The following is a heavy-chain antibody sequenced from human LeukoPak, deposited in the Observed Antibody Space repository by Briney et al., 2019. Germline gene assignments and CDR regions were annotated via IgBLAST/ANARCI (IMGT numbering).Heavy chain of an antibody. J-gene: IGHJ4*02. Sequence: PGASVKVSCKASGGTFSSYAISWVRQAPGQGLEWMGGIIPIFGTANYAQKFQGRVTITADESTSTAYMELSSLRSEDTAVYYCARDLGPYSSSSGTNGYWGQGTLVTVSS. CDR2: IIPIFGTA. V-gene: IGHV1-69*13. CDR3: ARDLGPYSSSSGTNGY. D-gene: IGHD6-6*01. CDR1: GGTFSSYA.